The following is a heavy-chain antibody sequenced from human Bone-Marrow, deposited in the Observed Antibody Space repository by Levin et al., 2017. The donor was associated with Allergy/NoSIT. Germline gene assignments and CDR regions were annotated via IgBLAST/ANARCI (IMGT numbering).Heavy chain of an antibody. CDR3: AREGKFSHRAGYCSSTSCYRGTPFDY. V-gene: IGHV3-30-3*01. CDR2: ISYDGSNK. J-gene: IGHJ4*02. D-gene: IGHD2-2*02. Sequence: GESLKISCAASGFTFSSYAMHWVRQAPGKGLEWVAVISYDGSNKYYADSVKGRFTISRDNSKNTLYLQMNSLRAEDTAVYYCAREGKFSHRAGYCSSTSCYRGTPFDYWGQGTLVTVSS. CDR1: GFTFSSYA.